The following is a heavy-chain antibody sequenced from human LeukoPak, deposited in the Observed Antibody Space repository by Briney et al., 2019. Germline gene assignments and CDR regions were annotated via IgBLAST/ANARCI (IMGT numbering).Heavy chain of an antibody. Sequence: GGSLRLSCAASAFTFSSYWMHWVRQAPGKGPVWVSRINSDGSSTSYADSVKGRFTISRDNAKNTLYLQMNSLRAEDTAVYYCAREVFDYGGNHFDYWGQGTLVTVSS. D-gene: IGHD4-23*01. J-gene: IGHJ4*02. CDR3: AREVFDYGGNHFDY. CDR2: INSDGSST. CDR1: AFTFSSYW. V-gene: IGHV3-74*01.